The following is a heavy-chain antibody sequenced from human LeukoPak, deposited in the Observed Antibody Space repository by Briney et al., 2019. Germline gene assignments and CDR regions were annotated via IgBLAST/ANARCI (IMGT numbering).Heavy chain of an antibody. Sequence: SETLSLTCTLSGGSISTYYWSWIRQPPGKGLEWIGYIYYSGRTNYNPSLKSRVTISVDTSKNQFSLKLSSVTAADTAVYYCARGYCSGGTCYGYFDLWGRGTLVTVSS. CDR1: GGSISTYY. D-gene: IGHD2-15*01. CDR2: IYYSGRT. V-gene: IGHV4-59*08. J-gene: IGHJ2*01. CDR3: ARGYCSGGTCYGYFDL.